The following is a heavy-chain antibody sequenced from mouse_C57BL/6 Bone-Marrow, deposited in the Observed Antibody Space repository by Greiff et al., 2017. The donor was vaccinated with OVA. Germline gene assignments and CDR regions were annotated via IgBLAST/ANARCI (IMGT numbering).Heavy chain of an antibody. CDR1: GFTFSDYG. Sequence: EVQVVESGGGLVKPGGSLKLSCAASGFTFSDYGMHWVRQAPEKGLEWVAYIGSGSSTIYYADTVKGRFTISRDNAKNTLFLQMTSLRSEDTAMYYCAGDLSSVYYWGQGTLVTVSA. D-gene: IGHD6-1*01. J-gene: IGHJ3*01. CDR2: IGSGSSTI. CDR3: AGDLSSVYY. V-gene: IGHV5-17*01.